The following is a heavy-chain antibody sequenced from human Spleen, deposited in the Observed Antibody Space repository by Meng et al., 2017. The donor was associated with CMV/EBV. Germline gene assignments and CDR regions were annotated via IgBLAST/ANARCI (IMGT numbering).Heavy chain of an antibody. V-gene: IGHV1-69*05. CDR3: ARDYFRHCSSTSCYSSLYYYYGMDV. D-gene: IGHD2-2*02. CDR1: GGTFSKYT. CDR2: IIPMFGTP. Sequence: SVKVSCKASGGTFSKYTINWVRQAPGQGLEWMGGIIPMFGTPNYAQKFQGRVTITTDESTRTAYMELSSLRSEDTAVYYCARDYFRHCSSTSCYSSLYYYYGMDVWGQGTTVTVSS. J-gene: IGHJ6*02.